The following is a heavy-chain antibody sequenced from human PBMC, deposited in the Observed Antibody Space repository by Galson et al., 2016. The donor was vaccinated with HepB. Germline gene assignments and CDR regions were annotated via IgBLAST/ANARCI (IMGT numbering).Heavy chain of an antibody. CDR2: IYRGDSI. V-gene: IGHV4-4*02. J-gene: IGHJ4*02. CDR3: ARGAGWVSDY. Sequence: SETLSLTCAVSGGSISSSNWWSWVRQSPGKGLEWIGEIYRGDSINYNPSLESRFTISRDNAKNSLFLQMNSLRVEDTAVYYCARGAGWVSDYWGQGALVNV. D-gene: IGHD1-26*01. CDR1: GGSISSSNW.